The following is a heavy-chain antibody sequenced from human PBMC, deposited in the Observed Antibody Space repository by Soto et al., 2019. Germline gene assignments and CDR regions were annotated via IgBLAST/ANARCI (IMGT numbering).Heavy chain of an antibody. CDR3: ARAGRADFHNIDY. V-gene: IGHV3-13*01. D-gene: IGHD3-3*01. CDR1: GFTFSSYD. CDR2: VGTADNT. J-gene: IGHJ4*02. Sequence: GGSLRLSCAASGFTFSSYDMHWVRQATGKGLEWVSAVGTADNTYYSDSVKGRFTISRENGKNSLYLQMNSLGVGDTAVYYCARAGRADFHNIDYWGQGTLVTVSS.